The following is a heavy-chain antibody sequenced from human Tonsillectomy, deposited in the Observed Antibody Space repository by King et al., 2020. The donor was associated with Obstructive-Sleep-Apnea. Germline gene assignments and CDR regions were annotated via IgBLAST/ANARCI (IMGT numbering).Heavy chain of an antibody. CDR1: GYSFTSYW. CDR3: ARPYGSSTSYFDY. Sequence: VQLVESGAEVKKPGESLKISCKCSGYSFTSYWIAWVRQMPGKGLEWMGIIYPGDSDTRYSPSFQGQVTISVDRSTSTAYVQWSSLKASDTAMYYCARPYGSSTSYFDYWGQGTLVTVSS. J-gene: IGHJ4*02. CDR2: IYPGDSDT. D-gene: IGHD6-6*01. V-gene: IGHV5-51*01.